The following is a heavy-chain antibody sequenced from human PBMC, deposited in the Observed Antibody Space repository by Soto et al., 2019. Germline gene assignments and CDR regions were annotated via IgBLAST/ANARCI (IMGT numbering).Heavy chain of an antibody. CDR1: GDSVSGNSAA. D-gene: IGHD5-12*01. J-gene: IGHJ6*02. V-gene: IGHV6-1*01. Sequence: SQTLSLTCAISGDSVSGNSAAWNWIRQSPSRGLEWLGRTYYRSKWYNDYAVSVKSRITINPDTSKNQFSLQLNSVTPEDTAVYYCARGSGYDLYYYYGMDVWGQGTTVTVSS. CDR2: TYYRSKWYN. CDR3: ARGSGYDLYYYYGMDV.